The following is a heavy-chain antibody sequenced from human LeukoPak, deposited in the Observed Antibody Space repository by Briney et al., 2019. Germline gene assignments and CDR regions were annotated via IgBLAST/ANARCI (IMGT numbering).Heavy chain of an antibody. Sequence: ETLSLTCAVYGGSFGGYYCSSVRQPPGKGLEWVQAISGSGGSTYYADSVKGRFTISRDNSKNTLYLQMNSLRAEDTAVYYCAKGLYRGSYRGSFDIWGQGTMVTVSS. V-gene: IGHV3-23*01. J-gene: IGHJ3*02. CDR1: GGSFGGYY. CDR3: AKGLYRGSYRGSFDI. D-gene: IGHD1-26*01. CDR2: ISGSGGST.